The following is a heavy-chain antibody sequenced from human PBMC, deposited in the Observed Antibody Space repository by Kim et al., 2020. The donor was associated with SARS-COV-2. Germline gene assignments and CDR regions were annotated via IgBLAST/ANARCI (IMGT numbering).Heavy chain of an antibody. CDR2: IYYSGST. Sequence: SETLSLTCTVSGGSISSSSYYWGWIRQPPGKGLEWIGSIYYSGSTYYNPSLKSRVTISVDTSKNQFSLKLSSVTAADTAVYYCARDRRTENWFDPWGQGTLVTVSS. CDR3: ARDRRTENWFDP. V-gene: IGHV4-39*07. J-gene: IGHJ5*02. CDR1: GGSISSSSYY.